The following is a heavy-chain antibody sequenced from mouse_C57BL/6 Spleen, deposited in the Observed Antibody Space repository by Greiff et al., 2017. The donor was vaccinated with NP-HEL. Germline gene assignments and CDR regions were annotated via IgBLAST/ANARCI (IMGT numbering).Heavy chain of an antibody. CDR3: ARGNYGPHYFDY. D-gene: IGHD1-1*01. CDR2: ISSGSSTI. J-gene: IGHJ2*01. V-gene: IGHV5-17*01. Sequence: EVKLVESGGGLVKPGGSLKLSCAASGFTFSDYGMHWVRQAPEKGLEWVAYISSGSSTIYYADTVKGRFTISRDNAKNTLFLQMTSLRSEDTAMYYCARGNYGPHYFDYWGQGTTLTVSS. CDR1: GFTFSDYG.